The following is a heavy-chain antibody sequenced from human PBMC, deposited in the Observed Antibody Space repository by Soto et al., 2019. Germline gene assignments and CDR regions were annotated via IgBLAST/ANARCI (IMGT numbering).Heavy chain of an antibody. D-gene: IGHD4-4*01. J-gene: IGHJ3*02. CDR2: SGVDSNT. Sequence: EVQLLESGGGLAQPGGSLRLSCAASGFTFSSYAMSWVRQAPGKGLEWVSSSGVDSNTFYADSVKGRFTISRDNSKNRLYLQMNNLRVEDTAVYYCATYIRRNTFDIWGQGTVVTVSS. CDR1: GFTFSSYA. V-gene: IGHV3-23*01. CDR3: ATYIRRNTFDI.